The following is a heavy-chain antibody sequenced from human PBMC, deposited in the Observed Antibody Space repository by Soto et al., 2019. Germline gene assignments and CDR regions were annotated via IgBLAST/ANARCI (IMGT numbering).Heavy chain of an antibody. V-gene: IGHV1-69*06. J-gene: IGHJ6*02. CDR1: GGTFSSYA. D-gene: IGHD2-15*01. Sequence: RASVKVSCKASGGTFSSYAISWVRQAPGQGLEWMGGIIPIFGTANYAQKFQGRVTITADKSTSTAYMELSSLRSEDTAVYYCAREDREVVAATYYYYGMDVWGQGTTVTVSS. CDR3: AREDREVVAATYYYYGMDV. CDR2: IIPIFGTA.